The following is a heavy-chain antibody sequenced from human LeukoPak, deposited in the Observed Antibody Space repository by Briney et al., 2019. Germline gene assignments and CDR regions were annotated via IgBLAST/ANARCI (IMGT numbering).Heavy chain of an antibody. D-gene: IGHD3-9*01. Sequence: ASVKVSCKASGYTFTSYGISWVRQAPGEEFEWMGWISAYNGNTNYAQKLQGRVTMTTDTSTSTAYMELRSLRSDDTAVYYCARVDWLAGWFDPRGQGTLVTVSS. CDR1: GYTFTSYG. CDR2: ISAYNGNT. CDR3: ARVDWLAGWFDP. J-gene: IGHJ5*02. V-gene: IGHV1-18*01.